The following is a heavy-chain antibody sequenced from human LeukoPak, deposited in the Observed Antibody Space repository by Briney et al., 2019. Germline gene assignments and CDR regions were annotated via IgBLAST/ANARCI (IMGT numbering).Heavy chain of an antibody. CDR2: IYYSGST. Sequence: SETLSLTCTVSGGSISGYYWSWIRQPPGKGLEWIGYIYYSGSTNYNPSLKSRVTISVDTSKNQFSLELSSVTAADTAVYYCARGCSAGTPLNWFDPSGQGTLVTVSS. D-gene: IGHD6-13*01. CDR3: ARGCSAGTPLNWFDP. CDR1: GGSISGYY. V-gene: IGHV4-59*01. J-gene: IGHJ5*02.